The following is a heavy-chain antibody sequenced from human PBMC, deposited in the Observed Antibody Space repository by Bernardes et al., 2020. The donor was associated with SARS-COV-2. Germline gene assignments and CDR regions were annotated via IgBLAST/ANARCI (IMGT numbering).Heavy chain of an antibody. V-gene: IGHV3-33*01. D-gene: IGHD6-13*01. J-gene: IGHJ4*02. CDR3: ARDGGYSSSWYH. CDR2: WYAVRNP. Sequence: WYAVRNPYYADSVKGRFPISRDNSKNTLYLQMNSLRAEDTAVYYCARDGGYSSSWYHWGQGTLVTVSS.